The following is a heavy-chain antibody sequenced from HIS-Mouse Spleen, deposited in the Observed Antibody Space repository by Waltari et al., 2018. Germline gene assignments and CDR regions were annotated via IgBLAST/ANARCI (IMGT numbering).Heavy chain of an antibody. CDR3: ARGVQKTTVTTLDH. CDR1: GYTFTGYY. V-gene: IGHV1-2*02. CDR2: INPNSGGT. D-gene: IGHD4-4*01. J-gene: IGHJ4*02. Sequence: QVQLVQSGAEVKKPGASVKVSCKASGYTFTGYYIHWVRQAPGKGLEGMGWINPNSGGTNYAQKFQGRVTMTRDTSINTAYMELSRLRSDDTAVYYCARGVQKTTVTTLDHWGQGTLVTVSS.